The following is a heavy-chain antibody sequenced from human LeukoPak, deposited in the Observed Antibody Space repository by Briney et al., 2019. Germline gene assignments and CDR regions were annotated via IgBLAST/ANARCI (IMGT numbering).Heavy chain of an antibody. V-gene: IGHV1-24*01. D-gene: IGHD3-3*01. CDR3: ATRITIFGVDYYAEGPDPFDY. CDR1: GYTLTELS. Sequence: ASVKVSCKVSGYTLTELSMHWVRQAPGKGLEWMGGFDPEDGETIYAQKFQGRVTMTEDTSTDTAYMEPSSLRSEDTAVYYCATRITIFGVDYYAEGPDPFDYWGQGTPVTVSS. CDR2: FDPEDGET. J-gene: IGHJ4*02.